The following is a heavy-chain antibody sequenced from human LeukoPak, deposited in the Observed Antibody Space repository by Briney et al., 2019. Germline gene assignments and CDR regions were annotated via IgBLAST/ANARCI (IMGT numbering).Heavy chain of an antibody. CDR2: ISDSISYM. Sequence: GGSLRLSCAASGSTFSTYSMNWVRQAPGKGLEWVSSISDSISYMYYADSVKGRFTISRDNSKNTLYLQMNSPRAEDTALYYCATDYDTGGYYSFFDYWGQGTLVTVSS. CDR3: ATDYDTGGYYSFFDY. CDR1: GSTFSTYS. V-gene: IGHV3-21*04. D-gene: IGHD3-22*01. J-gene: IGHJ4*02.